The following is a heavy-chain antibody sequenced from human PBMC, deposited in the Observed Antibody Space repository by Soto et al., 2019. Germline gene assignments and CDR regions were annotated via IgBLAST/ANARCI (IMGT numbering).Heavy chain of an antibody. J-gene: IGHJ4*02. CDR3: ARARNHEWEILLQCFDF. Sequence: PSATLSLTCAVYGGSFSGYYWSLIRQPPGKGMEWIGEINHSGSTNYNPSLKSRVTISVDTSKNQFSLKLSSVTAADTAVYYCARARNHEWEILLQCFDFWGQGTLVTVSS. CDR1: GGSFSGYY. V-gene: IGHV4-34*01. D-gene: IGHD1-26*01. CDR2: INHSGST.